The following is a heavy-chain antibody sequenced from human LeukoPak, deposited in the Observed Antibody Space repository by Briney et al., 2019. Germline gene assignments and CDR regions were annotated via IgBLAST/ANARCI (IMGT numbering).Heavy chain of an antibody. CDR2: IYYSGST. CDR3: ARHDRAAVGDWEFDP. D-gene: IGHD6-13*01. CDR1: GGSISSSSFH. V-gene: IGHV4-39*01. Sequence: PSETLSLTCTVSGGSISSSSFHWGWIRQPQGKGLEWIGTIYYSGSTYYNPSLKSRVTISVDTSKNQFSLKLSSVTAADTAVYYCARHDRAAVGDWEFDPWGQGTLVTVSS. J-gene: IGHJ5*02.